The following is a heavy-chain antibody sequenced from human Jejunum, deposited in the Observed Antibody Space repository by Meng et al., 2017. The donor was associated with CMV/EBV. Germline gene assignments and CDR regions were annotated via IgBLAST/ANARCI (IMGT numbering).Heavy chain of an antibody. CDR3: ARYGRVTGTDS. D-gene: IGHD1-20*01. Sequence: SCKASGYTCTNFYIHWVRQAPGQGPEWMGWINPKNGGTNYALDCLGRVTMTTDSFMSTVYMELSGLRSDDTALYYCARYGRVTGTDSWGQGTLVTVSS. J-gene: IGHJ4*02. V-gene: IGHV1-2*02. CDR1: GYTCTNFY. CDR2: INPKNGGT.